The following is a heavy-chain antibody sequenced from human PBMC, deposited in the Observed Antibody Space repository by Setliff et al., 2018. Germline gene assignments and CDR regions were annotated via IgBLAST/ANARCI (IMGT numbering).Heavy chain of an antibody. V-gene: IGHV1-3*01. CDR2: INAANGNT. CDR3: ARAKGNDYSMDV. Sequence: GASVKVSCKASGYTFSSYGVHWVRQAPGQRLEWMGWINAANGNTKYSQKFQGRVTITRDTSASTVYMELSSLQYEDTAVYYCARAKGNDYSMDVWGKGTTVTVSS. J-gene: IGHJ6*03. CDR1: GYTFSSYG.